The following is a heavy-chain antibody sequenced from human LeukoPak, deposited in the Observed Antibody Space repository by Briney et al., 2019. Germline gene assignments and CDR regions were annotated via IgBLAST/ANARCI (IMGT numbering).Heavy chain of an antibody. J-gene: IGHJ4*02. CDR3: TTGGNYYEY. V-gene: IGHV3-15*01. CDR1: GFTFSSYG. CDR2: IKSKTDGGTT. Sequence: GGSLRLSCAASGFTFSSYGMSWVRRAPGKGVEWVGRIKSKTDGGTTDYVAPVKGRFTISRDDSKNTLYLQMNSLKTEDTAVYYCTTGGNYYEYWGQGTLVTVSS. D-gene: IGHD1-26*01.